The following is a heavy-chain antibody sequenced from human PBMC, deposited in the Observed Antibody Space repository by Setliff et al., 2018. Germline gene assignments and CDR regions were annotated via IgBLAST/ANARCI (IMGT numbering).Heavy chain of an antibody. CDR1: GFTFSNHW. Sequence: ETLSLSCAASGFTFSNHWMHWVRQTPGKGLVWVSRINGDGRSTNYADSVKGRFTISRDNAKNTLYLQMNSLRAEDTAVYFCAREWQVGSGWVDTVDIWGQGTMVTVSS. CDR3: AREWQVGSGWVDTVDI. CDR2: INGDGRST. J-gene: IGHJ3*02. D-gene: IGHD1-26*01. V-gene: IGHV3-74*01.